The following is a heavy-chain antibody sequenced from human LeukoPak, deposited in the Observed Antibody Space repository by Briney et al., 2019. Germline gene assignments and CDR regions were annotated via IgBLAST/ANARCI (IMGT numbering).Heavy chain of an antibody. CDR1: GGSVSSGSYY. V-gene: IGHV4-61*01. CDR3: ARDRGTDY. J-gene: IGHJ4*02. Sequence: SETLSLTCTVSGGSVSSGSYYWSWIRQPPGKGLEWIGYIYYSGSTNYNPSLKSRVTISVDTSKNQFSLKLSSVTAADTAVYYCARDRGTDYWGQGTLVTVSS. CDR2: IYYSGST. D-gene: IGHD3-10*01.